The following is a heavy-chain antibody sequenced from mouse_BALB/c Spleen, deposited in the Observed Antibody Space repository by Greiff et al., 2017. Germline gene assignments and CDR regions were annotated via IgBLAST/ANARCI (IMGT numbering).Heavy chain of an antibody. CDR1: GYSITSGYY. V-gene: IGHV3-6*02. CDR2: ISYDGSN. J-gene: IGHJ4*01. Sequence: ESGPGLVKPSQSLSLTCSVTGYSITSGYYWNWIRQFPGNKLEWMGYISYDGSNNYNPSLKNRISITRDTSKNQFFLKLNSVTTEDTATYYCARGIPAMDYWGQGTSVTVSS. CDR3: ARGIPAMDY.